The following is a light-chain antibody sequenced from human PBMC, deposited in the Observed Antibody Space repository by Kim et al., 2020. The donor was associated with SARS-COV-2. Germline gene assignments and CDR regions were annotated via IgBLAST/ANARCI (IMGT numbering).Light chain of an antibody. V-gene: IGKV1-6*02. CDR1: QGISND. Sequence: AIQMTQSPSSLSASVGDRITITCRASQGISNDLGWYQKKPGKAPKLLIYGAHSLQSGVPSRFSGSGSGTDFTLTISSLQPEDFATYYCLQDYSYPFTLGQGTKLEI. CDR3: LQDYSYPFT. J-gene: IGKJ2*01. CDR2: GAH.